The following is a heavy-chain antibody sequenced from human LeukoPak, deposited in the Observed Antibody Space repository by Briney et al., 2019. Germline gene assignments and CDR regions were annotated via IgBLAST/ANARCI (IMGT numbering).Heavy chain of an antibody. Sequence: GGSLRLSCAASGFTFSNYAMSWVRQAPGKGLEWVSSIDKNDATTNYADPVRGRFTISRDNSKNTLHLQMSSLRAEDTAVYYCAKYNGQLLEQWYYDYWGQGTLVTVSS. V-gene: IGHV3-23*01. CDR3: AKYNGQLLEQWYYDY. J-gene: IGHJ4*02. CDR1: GFTFSNYA. D-gene: IGHD1/OR15-1a*01. CDR2: IDKNDATT.